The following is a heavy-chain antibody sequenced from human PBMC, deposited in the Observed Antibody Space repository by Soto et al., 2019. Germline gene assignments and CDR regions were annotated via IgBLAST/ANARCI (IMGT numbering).Heavy chain of an antibody. CDR1: GASIISSDW. D-gene: IGHD3-16*01. CDR2: ISHSGTT. Sequence: SETLSLTCAVSGASIISSDWWNWVRQPPGKGLEWIGEISHSGTTIYNPSLKGRVTISVDVSKNHFSLNLTSVTAADTAVYYCARDFKAPNDAWAFDYWGQGTLVTVSS. J-gene: IGHJ4*02. V-gene: IGHV4-4*02. CDR3: ARDFKAPNDAWAFDY.